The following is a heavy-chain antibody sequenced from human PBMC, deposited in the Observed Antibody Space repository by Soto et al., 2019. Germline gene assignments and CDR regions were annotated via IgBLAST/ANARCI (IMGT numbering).Heavy chain of an antibody. J-gene: IGHJ4*02. CDR3: ARAPGNYYGSGSYYPLVDY. CDR1: GYSFTSYW. Sequence: GESLKISCKGSGYSFTSYWIGWVRQMPGKGLEWMGIIYPGDSDTRYSPSFQGQVTISADKSISTAYLQWSSLKASDTAMYYCARAPGNYYGSGSYYPLVDYWGQGTLVTVSS. V-gene: IGHV5-51*01. D-gene: IGHD3-10*01. CDR2: IYPGDSDT.